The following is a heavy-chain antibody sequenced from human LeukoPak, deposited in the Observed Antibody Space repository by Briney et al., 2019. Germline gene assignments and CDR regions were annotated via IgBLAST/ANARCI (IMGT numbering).Heavy chain of an antibody. CDR1: GFTFSSYS. CDR2: ISSSYITI. V-gene: IGHV3-48*04. D-gene: IGHD3-16*01. CDR3: ARDWGWDAFDI. Sequence: GGSLRLSCAASGFTFSSYSMNWVRQAPGKGLEWVSYISSSYITIYYADSVKGRFTISRDNAKNSLYLQMNSLRAEDTAVYYCARDWGWDAFDIWGQGTMVTVSS. J-gene: IGHJ3*02.